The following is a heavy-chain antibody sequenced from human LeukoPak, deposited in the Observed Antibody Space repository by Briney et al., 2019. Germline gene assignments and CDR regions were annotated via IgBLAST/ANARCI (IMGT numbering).Heavy chain of an antibody. J-gene: IGHJ5*02. D-gene: IGHD3-10*01. CDR3: ARELWFANAPGSWLDP. CDR2: IFHTGST. CDR1: GDSISSGGYS. Sequence: SQTLSLTCVVSGDSISSGGYSWSWIRQPPGKGLEWIGYIFHTGSTFYNPSLKSRVTISVDNSKNQFSLRLSSVTAADPAVYYCARELWFANAPGSWLDPWGQGTLVTVST. V-gene: IGHV4-30-2*01.